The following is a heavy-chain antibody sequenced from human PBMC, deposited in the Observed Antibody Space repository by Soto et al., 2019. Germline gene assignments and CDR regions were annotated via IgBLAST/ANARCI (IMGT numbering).Heavy chain of an antibody. D-gene: IGHD2-2*01. J-gene: IGHJ5*02. CDR3: ARPGPIVVVPAASLPDNWFDP. V-gene: IGHV4-39*01. CDR2: IYYSGST. CDR1: GGSISSSSYY. Sequence: QLQLQESGPGLVKPSETLSLTCTVSGGSISSSSYYWGWIRQPPGKGLEWIGSIYYSGSTYYNPSLKRRVTISVDTSELRFSLKLSSVTAADTAVYYCARPGPIVVVPAASLPDNWFDPWGQGTLVTVSS.